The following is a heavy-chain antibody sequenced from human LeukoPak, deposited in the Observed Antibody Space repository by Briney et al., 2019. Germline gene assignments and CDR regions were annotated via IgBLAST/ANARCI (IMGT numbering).Heavy chain of an antibody. CDR3: ARHGSTDYFDY. CDR2: IYYSGST. Sequence: SETLSLTCAVSGGSISSTTSYWGWIRQPPGKGLEWIGRIYYSGSTFYNPSLKSRVTISVGTSKNQLSLRLSSVTAADTAVYYCARHGSTDYFDYWGQGTVVTLSS. D-gene: IGHD2-2*03. J-gene: IGHJ4*02. CDR1: GGSISSTTSY. V-gene: IGHV4-39*01.